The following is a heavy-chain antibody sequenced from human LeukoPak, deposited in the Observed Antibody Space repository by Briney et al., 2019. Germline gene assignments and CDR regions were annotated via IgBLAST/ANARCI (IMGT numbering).Heavy chain of an antibody. D-gene: IGHD3-10*01. J-gene: IGHJ5*02. Sequence: SETLSLTCSVSGYSISSGYFWGWIRQPPGKGLEWIGTSYHTGITYYNPSLKSRVTISVDTSKNQFSLKLSSVTAADTAVYYCARRGRIKDREFFDPWGQGTLVTVSS. CDR3: ARRGRIKDREFFDP. CDR2: SYHTGIT. V-gene: IGHV4-38-2*01. CDR1: GYSISSGYF.